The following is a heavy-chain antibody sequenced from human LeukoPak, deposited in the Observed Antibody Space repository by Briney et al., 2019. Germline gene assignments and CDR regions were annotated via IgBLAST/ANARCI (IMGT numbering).Heavy chain of an antibody. CDR1: GFTFSIYA. Sequence: GGSLRLSCSASGFTFSIYAMHWVPEAPGKGLEYVLAISSNGGSTYYADSVKGRFTISRDNSKNTLYLQMSSLRAEDTAVYYCVKDFDSSGWPEGYYFDYWGQGNLVTVSS. D-gene: IGHD6-19*01. CDR3: VKDFDSSGWPEGYYFDY. V-gene: IGHV3-64D*06. CDR2: ISSNGGST. J-gene: IGHJ4*02.